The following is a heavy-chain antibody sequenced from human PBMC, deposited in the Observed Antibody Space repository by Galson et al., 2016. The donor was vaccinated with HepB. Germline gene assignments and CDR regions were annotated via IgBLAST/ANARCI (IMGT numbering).Heavy chain of an antibody. V-gene: IGHV3-74*01. D-gene: IGHD2-2*01. CDR2: INNDGSST. CDR3: ARGPRYQVHYAMDA. CDR1: GFTFTQCW. J-gene: IGHJ6*02. Sequence: SLRLSCAASGFTFTQCWMHWVRLVPGKGLAWVGRINNDGSSTNYADSAKGRFTITRDNVENTVYLQMNSLTVEDPAIYFCARGPRYQVHYAMDAWGRGTTVTVS.